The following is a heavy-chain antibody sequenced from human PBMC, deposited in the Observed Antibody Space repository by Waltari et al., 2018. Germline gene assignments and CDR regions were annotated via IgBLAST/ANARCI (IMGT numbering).Heavy chain of an antibody. CDR2: IYYSGST. J-gene: IGHJ4*02. V-gene: IGHV4-59*01. CDR1: GGSISSYY. CDR3: ARGGRYSYGPSVYFDY. D-gene: IGHD5-18*01. Sequence: QVQLQESGPGLVKPSETLSLTCTVSGGSISSYYWRWLRQPPGKGLEWIGYIYYSGSTNYNPSLKSRVTISVDTSKNQFSLKLSSVTAADTAVYYCARGGRYSYGPSVYFDYWGQGTLVTVSS.